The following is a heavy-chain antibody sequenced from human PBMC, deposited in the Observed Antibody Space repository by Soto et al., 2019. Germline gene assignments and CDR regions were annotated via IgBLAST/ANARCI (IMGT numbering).Heavy chain of an antibody. CDR2: IWYDGSNK. Sequence: GGSLRLSCAASGFTFSSYGMHLVRQAPGKGLEWVAVIWYDGSNKYYADSVKGRFTISRDNSKNTLYLQMNSLRAEDTAVYYCARDPRPASLRYFDWLSPPWFDPWGQGTLVTVSS. V-gene: IGHV3-33*01. D-gene: IGHD3-9*01. CDR3: ARDPRPASLRYFDWLSPPWFDP. J-gene: IGHJ5*02. CDR1: GFTFSSYG.